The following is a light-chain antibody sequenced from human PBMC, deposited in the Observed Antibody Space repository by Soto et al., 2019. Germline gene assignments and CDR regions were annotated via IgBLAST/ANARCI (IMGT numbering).Light chain of an antibody. CDR1: SSDVGAYNY. CDR3: SSYAGTYSFFYV. Sequence: QSALTQPPSASGSPGQSVTISCTGTSSDVGAYNYVSWYQQLPGKAPKLIIYEVSKRTSAVTDRFSSCKSGNTASLTVSGLQAEDESDYYCSSYAGTYSFFYVFGTGTKLTVL. CDR2: EVS. V-gene: IGLV2-8*01. J-gene: IGLJ1*01.